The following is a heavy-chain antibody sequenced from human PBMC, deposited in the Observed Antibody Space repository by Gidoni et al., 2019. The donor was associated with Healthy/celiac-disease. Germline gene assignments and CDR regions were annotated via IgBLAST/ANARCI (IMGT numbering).Heavy chain of an antibody. V-gene: IGHV3-30*18. CDR2: ISYDGSNK. CDR1: GVTFSSYG. CDR3: AKNGAAREFDY. J-gene: IGHJ4*02. Sequence: QVQLVESGGGVVQPGRALRLSCAASGVTFSSYGMHWVRQAPGKGLEWVAVISYDGSNKYYADSVKGRFTISRDNSKNTLYLQMNSLRAEDTAVYYCAKNGAAREFDYWGQGTLVTVSS. D-gene: IGHD2-15*01.